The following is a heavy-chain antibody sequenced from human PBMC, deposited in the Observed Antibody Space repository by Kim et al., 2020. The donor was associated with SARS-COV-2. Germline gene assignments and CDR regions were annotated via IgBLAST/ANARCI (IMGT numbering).Heavy chain of an antibody. D-gene: IGHD3-22*01. J-gene: IGHJ6*02. CDR2: ISYDGSNK. CDR3: AKEAGLDYYDSSGYCMDV. V-gene: IGHV3-30*18. Sequence: GGSLRLSCAASGFTFSSYGMHWVRQAPGKGLEWVAVISYDGSNKYYADSVKGRFTISRDNSKNTLYLQMNSLRAEDTAVYYCAKEAGLDYYDSSGYCMDVWGQGTTVTVPS. CDR1: GFTFSSYG.